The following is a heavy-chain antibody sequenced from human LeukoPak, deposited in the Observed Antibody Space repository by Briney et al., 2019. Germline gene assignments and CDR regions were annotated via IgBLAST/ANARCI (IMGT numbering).Heavy chain of an antibody. J-gene: IGHJ5*02. CDR2: IYYSGST. CDR3: ARPVLTPGYCSGGSCTAHNWFDP. V-gene: IGHV4-39*01. D-gene: IGHD2-15*01. CDR1: GGSISSSSYY. Sequence: SETLSLTCTVSGGSISSSSYYWGWIRQPPGKGLEWIGSIYYSGSTYYNPSLKSRVTISVDTSKNQFSLKLSSVTAADTAVYYCARPVLTPGYCSGGSCTAHNWFDPWGQGTLVTISS.